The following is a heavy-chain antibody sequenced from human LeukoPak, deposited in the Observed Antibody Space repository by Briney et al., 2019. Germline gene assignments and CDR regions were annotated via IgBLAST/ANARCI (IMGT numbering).Heavy chain of an antibody. D-gene: IGHD5-12*01. V-gene: IGHV6-1*01. J-gene: IGHJ3*02. CDR3: AREDRLSFDI. CDR2: TYYRSKWYH. Sequence: SQTLSLTCAISGDSVSSNNAAWHWIRQSPSRGLEWLGRTYYRSKWYHDYAVSVKSRVTINPDTSKNHFSLQLNSVAPEDTAVYFCAREDRLSFDIWGQGTMVTVSS. CDR1: GDSVSSNNAA.